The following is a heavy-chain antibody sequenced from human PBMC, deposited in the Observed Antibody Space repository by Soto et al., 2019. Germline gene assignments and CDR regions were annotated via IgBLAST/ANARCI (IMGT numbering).Heavy chain of an antibody. V-gene: IGHV4-59*12. CDR2: IYYSGST. Sequence: SETLSLTCAVSGGSISSYYWSWIRQPPGKGLEWIGYIYYSGSTNYNPSLKSRVTISVDTSKNQFSLKLSSVTAADTAVYYCARTPAFSGYYYFDYWGQGTLVTVS. D-gene: IGHD3-22*01. CDR1: GGSISSYY. CDR3: ARTPAFSGYYYFDY. J-gene: IGHJ4*02.